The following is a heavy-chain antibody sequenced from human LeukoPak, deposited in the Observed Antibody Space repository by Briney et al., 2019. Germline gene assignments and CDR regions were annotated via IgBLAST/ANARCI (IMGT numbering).Heavy chain of an antibody. CDR2: ISSSSSYI. CDR1: GFTFSSYS. Sequence: GGSLRLSCAASGFTFSSYSMNWVRQAPGKGLEWVSSISSSSSYIYYADSVKGRFTISRDNAKNSLYLQMNSLRAEDTAVYYCARATEGDYDFWSGYYATQFDYWGQGTLVTVSS. J-gene: IGHJ4*02. V-gene: IGHV3-21*01. CDR3: ARATEGDYDFWSGYYATQFDY. D-gene: IGHD3-3*01.